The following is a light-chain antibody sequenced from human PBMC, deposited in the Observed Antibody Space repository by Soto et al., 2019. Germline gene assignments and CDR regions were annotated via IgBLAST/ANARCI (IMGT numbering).Light chain of an antibody. CDR2: SNN. CDR3: AAWDDSLNGPV. J-gene: IGLJ3*02. CDR1: TSNIGSNT. Sequence: QSVLTQPPSASGTPGQRVTISCSGNTSNIGSNTVNWYQQLPGTAPKLLIYSNNQRPSGVPDRFSGSKSGTSASLAISGLQSADEADYHCAAWDDSLNGPVFGGGTKLTVL. V-gene: IGLV1-44*01.